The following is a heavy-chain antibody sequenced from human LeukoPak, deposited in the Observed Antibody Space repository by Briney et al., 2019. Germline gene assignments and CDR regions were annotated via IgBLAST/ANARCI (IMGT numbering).Heavy chain of an antibody. Sequence: SVNVSCKASGGTFGTYGISWIRQAPGQGLEWMGGIIPIFGTPNYAQKFQGRVTITAGESTSTFYMELSSLRSEDTAVYYCARGDYYDSSAYHYYFDSWGQGTLVTVSS. CDR3: ARGDYYDSSAYHYYFDS. D-gene: IGHD3-22*01. CDR2: IIPIFGTP. CDR1: GGTFGTYG. J-gene: IGHJ4*02. V-gene: IGHV1-69*13.